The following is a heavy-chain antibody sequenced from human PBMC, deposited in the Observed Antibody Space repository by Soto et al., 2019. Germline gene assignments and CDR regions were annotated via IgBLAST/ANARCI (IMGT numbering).Heavy chain of an antibody. D-gene: IGHD2-21*01. CDR2: ISGGSSYT. Sequence: QVHLVESGGGLVKPGGSLRFSCAASGFRFGDSYMSWIRQAPGKGLEWVSYISGGSSYTNYADSAEGRFTTSRDNAKGLMFLQMNSLRADDTAVYYCAKTIVAASGYYFDHWGQGNMVTVSS. J-gene: IGHJ4*02. V-gene: IGHV3-11*06. CDR3: AKTIVAASGYYFDH. CDR1: GFRFGDSY.